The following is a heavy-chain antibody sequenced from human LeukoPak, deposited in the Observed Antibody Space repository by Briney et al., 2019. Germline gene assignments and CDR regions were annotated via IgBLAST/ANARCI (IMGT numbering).Heavy chain of an antibody. V-gene: IGHV3-7*01. CDR3: ARDPGSSAFDY. CDR1: GFTFSSYA. J-gene: IGHJ4*02. CDR2: INQDESVK. Sequence: GGSLRLSCAASGFTFSSYAMTWVRQAPGKGLEFVANINQDESVKNYVESVKGRFTISRDNAENSLHLQMNSLRAEDTAVYYCARDPGSSAFDYWGQGTLVTVSS. D-gene: IGHD5/OR15-5a*01.